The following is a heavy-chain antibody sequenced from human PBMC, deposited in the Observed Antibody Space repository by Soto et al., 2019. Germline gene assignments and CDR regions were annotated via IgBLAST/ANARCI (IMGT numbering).Heavy chain of an antibody. Sequence: SETLSLTCTVSGVSISDNYWTWIRQPAGKGLEWIGRIHGSGSTSYNPSLKTRLTMSVDTSNNLISLRLTSVTAADTAVYYCARDLQSATMNRGAPLAYHSFDHWGHGTLVTVS. D-gene: IGHD3-10*01. CDR1: GVSISDNY. CDR2: IHGSGST. J-gene: IGHJ5*02. V-gene: IGHV4-4*07. CDR3: ARDLQSATMNRGAPLAYHSFDH.